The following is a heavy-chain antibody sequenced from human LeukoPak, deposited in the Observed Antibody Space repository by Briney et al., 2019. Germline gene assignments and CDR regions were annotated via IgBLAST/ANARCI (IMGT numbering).Heavy chain of an antibody. CDR2: ISGSGGST. V-gene: IGHV3-23*01. CDR3: ANTRDLGATTDFGY. CDR1: GLTFSSYA. D-gene: IGHD1-26*01. J-gene: IGHJ4*02. Sequence: GGSLRLSCAAAGLTFSSYAMSWVRQAPGKGLEWVSAISGSGGSTYYADSVKGRFTISRDNSKNTLYLQMNSLRAEDTAVYYCANTRDLGATTDFGYWGQGTLVTVSS.